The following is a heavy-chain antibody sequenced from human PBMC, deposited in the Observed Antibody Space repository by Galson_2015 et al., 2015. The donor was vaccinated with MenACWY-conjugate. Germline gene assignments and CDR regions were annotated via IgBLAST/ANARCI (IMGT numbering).Heavy chain of an antibody. V-gene: IGHV4-59*01. CDR2: MYYSGSA. Sequence: ETLSLTCTVSGGSINSYYWSWIRQPPGKGLEWIGYMYYSGSANYNPSLKSRVTISVDTSKNQFSLTMTSVTAADTAVYYCARGVNLASMAGYWGQGTLVTVSP. J-gene: IGHJ4*02. D-gene: IGHD3-3*02. CDR1: GGSINSYY. CDR3: ARGVNLASMAGY.